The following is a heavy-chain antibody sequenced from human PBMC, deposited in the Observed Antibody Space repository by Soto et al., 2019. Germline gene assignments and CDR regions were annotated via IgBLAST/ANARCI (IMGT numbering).Heavy chain of an antibody. CDR3: ARYESFYYYYMDV. J-gene: IGHJ6*03. CDR2: IYYSGST. V-gene: IGHV4-31*03. CDR1: GGSISSGGYY. Sequence: QVQLQESGPGLVKPSQTLSLTYTVSGGSISSGGYYWSWIRQHPGKGLEWIGYIYYSGSTYYNPSLKSRVTLSVDTSKNQFSLKLSSVTAADTAVYYCARYESFYYYYMDVWGKGTTVTVSS. D-gene: IGHD3-3*01.